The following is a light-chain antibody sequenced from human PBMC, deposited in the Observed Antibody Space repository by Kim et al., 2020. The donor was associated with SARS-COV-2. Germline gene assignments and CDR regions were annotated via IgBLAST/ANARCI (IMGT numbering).Light chain of an antibody. J-gene: IGLJ2*01. CDR3: QAWGRTNLV. CDR1: KTGTKD. CDR2: EDT. V-gene: IGLV3-1*01. Sequence: PGPTARITRFGDKTGTKDTCWYQPRAGRAPLLVISEDTKRPSGIPGRFSGSNSGNPATLAITGALAMDEADYYCQAWGRTNLVFGGGTQLTVL.